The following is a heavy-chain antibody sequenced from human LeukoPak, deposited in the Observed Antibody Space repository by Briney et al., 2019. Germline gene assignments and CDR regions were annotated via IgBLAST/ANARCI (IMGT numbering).Heavy chain of an antibody. CDR3: ARRIDSRYFFDF. CDR1: GSSFTTYW. Sequence: GESLKISCKVSGSSFTTYWIAWVRQMPGKGLEWMGIIYPGDSDTRYSPSFRGQVTISADKSLSTAYLQWSSLKASDTAMYYCARRIDSRYFFDFWGQGTLVTVSS. D-gene: IGHD6-13*01. J-gene: IGHJ4*02. CDR2: IYPGDSDT. V-gene: IGHV5-51*01.